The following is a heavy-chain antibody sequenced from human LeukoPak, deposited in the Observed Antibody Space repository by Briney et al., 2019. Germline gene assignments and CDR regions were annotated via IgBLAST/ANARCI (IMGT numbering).Heavy chain of an antibody. CDR1: GFTFSSYW. CDR2: INSDGFST. D-gene: IGHD2-2*02. Sequence: GGSLRLSCAASGFTFSSYWMHWVRQAPGKGLVWVSRINSDGFSTNYADSVEGRFTISRDNAKNTLYLQMNSLRAEDTAVYYCVRYTYPPDAFDIWGQGTMVTVSS. CDR3: VRYTYPPDAFDI. V-gene: IGHV3-74*01. J-gene: IGHJ3*02.